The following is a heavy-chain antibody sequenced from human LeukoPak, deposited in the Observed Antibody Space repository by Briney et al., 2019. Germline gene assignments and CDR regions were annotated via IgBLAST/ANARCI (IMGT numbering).Heavy chain of an antibody. J-gene: IGHJ3*02. CDR1: GFTFDDYA. CDR2: ISWNGGSI. Sequence: GRSLRLSCAASGFTFDDYAMHWVRQAPGKGLEWVSGISWNGGSIGYADSVKGRFTISRDNAKNSLYLQMNSLRAEDTALYYCAKLDSSSWHAAFDIWGQGTMVTVSS. D-gene: IGHD6-13*01. V-gene: IGHV3-9*01. CDR3: AKLDSSSWHAAFDI.